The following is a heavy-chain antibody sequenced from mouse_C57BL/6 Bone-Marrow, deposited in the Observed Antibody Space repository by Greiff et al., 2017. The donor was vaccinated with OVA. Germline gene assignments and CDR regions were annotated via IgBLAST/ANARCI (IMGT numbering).Heavy chain of an antibody. CDR1: EYEFPSHD. CDR2: INSDGGST. Sequence: EVKLVESGGGLVQPGESLKLSCESNEYEFPSHDMSWVRKTPEKRLELVAAINSDGGSTYYPDTMESRFIISRDNTKKTRYLQMSSLRSEDTAVYYCATGRQLRDYFDYWGQGTTLTVSS. D-gene: IGHD3-2*02. J-gene: IGHJ2*01. CDR3: ATGRQLRDYFDY. V-gene: IGHV5-2*01.